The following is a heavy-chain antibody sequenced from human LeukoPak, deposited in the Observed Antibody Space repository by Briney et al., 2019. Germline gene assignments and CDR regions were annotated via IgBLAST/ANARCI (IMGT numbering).Heavy chain of an antibody. Sequence: GGSLRLSCAASGFTFSSYAMHWVRQAPGKGLEWVTFISSDGSNKYYADSVKGRFSISRDNSKNTLYLQMNSLRPEDTAVYYCARGKPSYYYDSSAYFYNGAFDIWGQGTMVTVSS. D-gene: IGHD3-22*01. CDR2: ISSDGSNK. V-gene: IGHV3-30*04. J-gene: IGHJ3*02. CDR1: GFTFSSYA. CDR3: ARGKPSYYYDSSAYFYNGAFDI.